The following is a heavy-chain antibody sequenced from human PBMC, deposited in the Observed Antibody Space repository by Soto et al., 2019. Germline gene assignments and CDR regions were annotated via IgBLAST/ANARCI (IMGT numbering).Heavy chain of an antibody. Sequence: QLQLQESGSGLVKPSQTLSLTCAVSGGSISSGSYSWSWIRQPPGKGLEWIGYIYHSGSTYYNPSFKSRVTISVDRSKNQCSLKLSSVTAADTAVYYCARAGGLGAVAVDYWGQGTLVTVSS. J-gene: IGHJ4*02. D-gene: IGHD6-19*01. V-gene: IGHV4-30-2*01. CDR2: IYHSGST. CDR1: GGSISSGSYS. CDR3: ARAGGLGAVAVDY.